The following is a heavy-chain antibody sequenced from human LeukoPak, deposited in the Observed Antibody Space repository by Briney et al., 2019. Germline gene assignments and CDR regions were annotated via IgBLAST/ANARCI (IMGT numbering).Heavy chain of an antibody. Sequence: SETLSLTCTVSGGSISSYYWSWIRQPPGKVLEWIGYIYYSGSTNYNPSLKSRVTISVDTSKNQFSLKLSSVTAADTAVYYCARTEPNYDFWSGYNNWFDPWGQGTLVTVSS. CDR2: IYYSGST. CDR1: GGSISSYY. D-gene: IGHD3-3*01. CDR3: ARTEPNYDFWSGYNNWFDP. V-gene: IGHV4-59*01. J-gene: IGHJ5*02.